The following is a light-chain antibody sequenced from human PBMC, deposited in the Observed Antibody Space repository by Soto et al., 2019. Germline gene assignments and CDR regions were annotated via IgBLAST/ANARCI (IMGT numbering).Light chain of an antibody. Sequence: QSALTQPASVSGSPGQSITISCTGTSSDVGGYNYVSWYQQHPDKAPKLMIYDVSNRPSGVSNRFSGSKSGNTASLTISGLQAEDEADYYCSSYTSTSTYVFGTATKVTDL. CDR3: SSYTSTSTYV. CDR1: SSDVGGYNY. CDR2: DVS. V-gene: IGLV2-14*01. J-gene: IGLJ1*01.